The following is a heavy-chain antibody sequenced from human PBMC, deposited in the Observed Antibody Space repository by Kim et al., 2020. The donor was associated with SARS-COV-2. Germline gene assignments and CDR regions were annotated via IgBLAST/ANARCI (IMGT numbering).Heavy chain of an antibody. CDR1: GYTFTSYY. Sequence: ASVKVSCKASGYTFTSYYMHWVRQAPGQGLEWMGIINPSGGSTSYAQKFQGRVTMTRDTSTSTVYMELSSLRSEDTAVYYCARLNIFGSGSYYPSPAFDIWGQGTMVTVSS. D-gene: IGHD3-10*01. CDR2: INPSGGST. CDR3: ARLNIFGSGSYYPSPAFDI. V-gene: IGHV1-46*01. J-gene: IGHJ3*02.